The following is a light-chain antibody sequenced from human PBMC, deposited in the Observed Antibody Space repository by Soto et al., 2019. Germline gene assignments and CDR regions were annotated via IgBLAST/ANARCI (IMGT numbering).Light chain of an antibody. Sequence: DIQMTQSPSTLSAAVGDRVTITCRASQCISSWVAWYQQKPGKAPKLLIYKASRLGSGVPSRFSCSGSGTEFTLTISSLQPDDFATYYCQPYNSYSPWTFGQGTKVEIK. CDR1: QCISSW. CDR2: KAS. J-gene: IGKJ1*01. V-gene: IGKV1-5*03. CDR3: QPYNSYSPWT.